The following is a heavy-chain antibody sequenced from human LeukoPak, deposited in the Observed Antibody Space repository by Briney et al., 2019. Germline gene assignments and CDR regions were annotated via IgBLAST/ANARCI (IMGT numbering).Heavy chain of an antibody. V-gene: IGHV3-30-3*01. CDR3: ARDSTSPPHIVVVPAAPDY. CDR1: GFTFSSYA. D-gene: IGHD2-2*01. CDR2: ISYDGSNK. Sequence: PGGSLRLSCAASGFTFSSYAMQWLRPAPGKGLEWVAVISYDGSNKYYADSVKGRFTISRDNSKNTLYLQMNSLRAEDTAVYYCARDSTSPPHIVVVPAAPDYWGQGTLVTVSS. J-gene: IGHJ4*02.